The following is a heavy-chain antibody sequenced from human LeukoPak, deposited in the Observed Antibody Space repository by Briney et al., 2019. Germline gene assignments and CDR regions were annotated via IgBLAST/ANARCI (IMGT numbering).Heavy chain of an antibody. D-gene: IGHD3-22*01. Sequence: PSETLSLTCTVSGGSISSYYWSWIRQPPGKGLEWIGYIYYSGSFNYNLSLKSRVTMSVDTSKNQFSLRLTSVTAADTAVYYCASSTYFYDSSGYYYALDCWGQGTLVTVSS. CDR1: GGSISSYY. CDR3: ASSTYFYDSSGYYYALDC. CDR2: IYYSGSF. J-gene: IGHJ4*02. V-gene: IGHV4-59*01.